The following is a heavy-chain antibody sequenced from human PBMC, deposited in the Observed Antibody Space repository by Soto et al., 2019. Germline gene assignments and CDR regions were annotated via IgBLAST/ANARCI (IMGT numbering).Heavy chain of an antibody. D-gene: IGHD1-26*01. CDR3: ARDRMGASGWFDP. Sequence: PGGSLRLSCVASGFSFSSYTMNWVRQAPGKGLEWVSGVSGNGGNTYYADSVKGRFSISRDNSKNTLYLQLNSLRAEDTAIYYCARDRMGASGWFDPWGQGTLVTVSS. CDR1: GFSFSSYT. J-gene: IGHJ5*02. CDR2: VSGNGGNT. V-gene: IGHV3-23*01.